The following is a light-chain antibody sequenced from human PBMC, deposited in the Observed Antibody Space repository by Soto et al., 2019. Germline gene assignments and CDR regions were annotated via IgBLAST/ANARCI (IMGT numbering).Light chain of an antibody. J-gene: IGKJ1*01. CDR2: GAS. Sequence: ETVLTQVPATLAWSRGARGPLSCGASQSVSSSYLAWYQQKPGQAPRLPIYGASSRATGSPDRFSGSGSGKHFTLTISRLEPEDLAMYYRQQYGRAPRTFGQGTKVDIK. V-gene: IGKV3-20*01. CDR3: QQYGRAPRT. CDR1: QSVSSSY.